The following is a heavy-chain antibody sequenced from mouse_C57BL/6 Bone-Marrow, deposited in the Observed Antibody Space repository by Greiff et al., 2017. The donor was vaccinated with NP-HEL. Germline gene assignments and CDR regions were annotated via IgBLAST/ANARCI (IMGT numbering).Heavy chain of an antibody. CDR2: IDPSDSYT. CDR1: GYTFTSYW. D-gene: IGHD5-1*01. V-gene: IGHV1-50*01. Sequence: QVHVKQPGAELVKPGASVKLSCKASGYTFTSYWMQWVKQRPGQGLEWIGEIDPSDSYTNYNQKSKGKATLTVDTSSSTAYMQLSSLTSEDSAVYYCARWESTLFAYWGQGTLVTVSA. CDR3: ARWESTLFAY. J-gene: IGHJ3*01.